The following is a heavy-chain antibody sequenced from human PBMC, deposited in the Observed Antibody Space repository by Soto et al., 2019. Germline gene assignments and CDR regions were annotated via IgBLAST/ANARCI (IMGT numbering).Heavy chain of an antibody. CDR3: ARGAEGRYLHYGMDV. Sequence: SETLSLTCTVSGGSVNSGSYYWSWIRQPPGKGLEWIGYISNSASTNYNPSLKRRITISVDTSKNQFSLKLGSVTAADTAVYYCARGAEGRYLHYGMDVWGQGTTVTVSS. D-gene: IGHD1-26*01. CDR2: ISNSAST. V-gene: IGHV4-61*01. CDR1: GGSVNSGSYY. J-gene: IGHJ6*02.